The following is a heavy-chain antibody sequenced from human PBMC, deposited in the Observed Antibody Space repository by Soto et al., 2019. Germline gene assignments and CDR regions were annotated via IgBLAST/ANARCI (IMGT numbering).Heavy chain of an antibody. Sequence: GGSLRLSCAASGFDFSRHGMSWVRQAPGKGLEWVSAISGSGDATYYADSVKGRFTISRDNSRTTLHLQMSGLRAEDTAIYYCAKAGIVEVAAAIKSFDLWGQGTLVTVSS. V-gene: IGHV3-23*01. CDR3: AKAGIVEVAAAIKSFDL. D-gene: IGHD2-15*01. CDR2: ISGSGDAT. CDR1: GFDFSRHG. J-gene: IGHJ4*02.